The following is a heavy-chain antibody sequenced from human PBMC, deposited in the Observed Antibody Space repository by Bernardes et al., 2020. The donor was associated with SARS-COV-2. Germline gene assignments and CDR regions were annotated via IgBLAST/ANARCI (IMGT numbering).Heavy chain of an antibody. CDR1: GFTFSSYS. CDR3: ARADRHPYDSSGYYYHAFDI. J-gene: IGHJ3*02. Sequence: GGSLRLSCAASGFTFSSYSMNWVRQAPGKGLEWVSSISSSSSYIYYADSVKGRFTISRDNAKNSLYLQMNSLRAEDTAVYYCARADRHPYDSSGYYYHAFDIWGQGTMVTVSS. CDR2: ISSSSSYI. D-gene: IGHD3-22*01. V-gene: IGHV3-21*01.